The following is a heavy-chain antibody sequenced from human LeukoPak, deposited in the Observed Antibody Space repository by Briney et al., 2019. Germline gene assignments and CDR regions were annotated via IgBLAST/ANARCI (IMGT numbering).Heavy chain of an antibody. V-gene: IGHV3-30*03. Sequence: PGGSLRLSCAASGFSFNSYGMHWVRQAPGKGLEWVAVISYDGSNKYYGDSVKGRFTISRDNSKNTLYLQMNSLRAEDTAVYYCARESSGRYDYWGQGTLVTVSS. CDR2: ISYDGSNK. CDR3: ARESSGRYDY. D-gene: IGHD6-19*01. J-gene: IGHJ4*02. CDR1: GFSFNSYG.